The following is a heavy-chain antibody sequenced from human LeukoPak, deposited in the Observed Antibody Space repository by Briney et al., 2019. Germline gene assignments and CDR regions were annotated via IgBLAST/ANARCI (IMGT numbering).Heavy chain of an antibody. Sequence: ASVKVSCKASGYTFTGYYMHWVRQAPGQGLEWMGWINPNSGGTNYAQKFQGWVTMTRDTSISTAYMELSRLRSDDTAGYYCARDRGGYSYGISFDYWGQGTLVTVSS. D-gene: IGHD5-18*01. CDR2: INPNSGGT. V-gene: IGHV1-2*04. CDR3: ARDRGGYSYGISFDY. J-gene: IGHJ4*02. CDR1: GYTFTGYY.